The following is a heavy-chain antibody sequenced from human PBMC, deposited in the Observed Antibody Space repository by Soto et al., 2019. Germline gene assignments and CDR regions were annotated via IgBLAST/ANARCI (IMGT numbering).Heavy chain of an antibody. CDR3: VTSRARATSELLE. CDR2: MSSDGGRI. D-gene: IGHD2-15*01. J-gene: IGHJ4*02. Sequence: WCXGVSCSAAVLTFCIFSIHLFGHYPGKGREYVSHMSSDGGRIYYADSVKGRFTISRENSKNMLYLQLSSLSHDDSAVYYCVTSRARATSELLEWGPGT. CDR1: VLTFCIFS. V-gene: IGHV3-64D*06.